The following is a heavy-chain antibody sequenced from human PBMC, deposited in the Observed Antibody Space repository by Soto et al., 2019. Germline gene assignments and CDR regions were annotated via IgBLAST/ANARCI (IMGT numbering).Heavy chain of an antibody. J-gene: IGHJ6*02. Sequence: ASVKVSCKASGYTFTSYGISWVRQAPGQGLEWMGWISAYNGNTNYAQKLQGRVTMTTDTSTSTAYMELRSLRSDDTAVYYCAHSKGWYNREGMDVWGQGTTVTVSS. D-gene: IGHD1-20*01. V-gene: IGHV1-18*04. CDR1: GYTFTSYG. CDR3: AHSKGWYNREGMDV. CDR2: ISAYNGNT.